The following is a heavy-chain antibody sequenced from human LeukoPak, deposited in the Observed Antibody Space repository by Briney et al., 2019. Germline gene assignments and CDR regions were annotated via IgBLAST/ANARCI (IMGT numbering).Heavy chain of an antibody. CDR1: GGTFSSYA. V-gene: IGHV1-69*13. Sequence: ASVKVSFKASGGTFSSYAISWVRQAPGQGLEWMGGIIPIFGTANYAQKFQGKVTITADESTSTAYMELSSLRSEDTAVYYCARDRYYIHDTTGYHLAYHFDYWGQGTLATVSS. D-gene: IGHD3-22*01. CDR2: IIPIFGTA. CDR3: ARDRYYIHDTTGYHLAYHFDY. J-gene: IGHJ4*02.